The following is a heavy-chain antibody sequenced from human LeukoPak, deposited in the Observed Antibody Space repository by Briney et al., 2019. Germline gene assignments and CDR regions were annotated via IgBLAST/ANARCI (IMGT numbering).Heavy chain of an antibody. D-gene: IGHD3-16*01. CDR2: IIPIFDTT. CDR1: GYTFTDFG. V-gene: IGHV1-69*05. J-gene: IGHJ3*02. Sequence: GASVKVSCKASGYTFTDFGISWVRQAPGQGLEWMGGIIPIFDTTNYAQKFQGRVTITTDESTSTAYMELSSLRSEDTAVYYCARGRLNMGEGAFDIWGQGTMVTVSS. CDR3: ARGRLNMGEGAFDI.